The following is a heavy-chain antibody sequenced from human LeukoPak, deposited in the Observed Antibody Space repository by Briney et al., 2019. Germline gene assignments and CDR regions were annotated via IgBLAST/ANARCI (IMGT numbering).Heavy chain of an antibody. J-gene: IGHJ4*02. Sequence: SETLSLTCTVSGGSISSYSWNWIRQPAGKGLEWIGRTYTSGSTNYSPSLKSRVTMSVDTSKNQFSLNLSSVTAADTAVYYCARHPSAAAKLLFDYWGQGTLVTVSS. CDR1: GGSISSYS. V-gene: IGHV4-4*07. CDR2: TYTSGST. D-gene: IGHD6-13*01. CDR3: ARHPSAAAKLLFDY.